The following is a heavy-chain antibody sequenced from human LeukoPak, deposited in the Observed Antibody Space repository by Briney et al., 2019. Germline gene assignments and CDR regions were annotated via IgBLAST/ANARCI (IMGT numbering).Heavy chain of an antibody. CDR2: IYYTGST. CDR1: GGSISPYY. J-gene: IGHJ4*02. V-gene: IGHV4-59*13. D-gene: IGHD4-17*01. Sequence: NPSETLSLTCTVSGGSISPYYWSWIRQPPGKGLEWIGYIYYTGSTRNSPSLESRVTISVDTPESQISLTLRSVTAADTAVYYCARGVYGDYVDFDYWGQGALVTVSS. CDR3: ARGVYGDYVDFDY.